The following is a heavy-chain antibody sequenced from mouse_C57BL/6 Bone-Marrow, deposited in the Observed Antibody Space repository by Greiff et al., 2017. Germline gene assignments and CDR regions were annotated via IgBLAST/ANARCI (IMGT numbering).Heavy chain of an antibody. V-gene: IGHV1-81*01. J-gene: IGHJ3*01. CDR2: IYPRSGNT. D-gene: IGHD2-3*01. CDR1: GYTFTSYG. Sequence: VQLQQSGAELARPGASVKLSCKASGYTFTSYGISWVKQRTGQGLEWIGEIYPRSGNTYYNEKFKGKATLTADKSSSTAYMELRSLTSEDSAVYFCAREVAYDGYYLAYWGQGTLVTVSA. CDR3: AREVAYDGYYLAY.